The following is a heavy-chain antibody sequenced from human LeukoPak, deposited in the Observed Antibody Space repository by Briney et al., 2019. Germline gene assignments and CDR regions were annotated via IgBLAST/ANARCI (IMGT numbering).Heavy chain of an antibody. CDR3: VSFYETD. J-gene: IGHJ4*02. D-gene: IGHD2/OR15-2a*01. CDR2: INSDGSWT. Sequence: GVSLRLSCAASGNYWMHWVRQAPGKGLVWVSHINSDGSWTSYADSVKGRFTISKDNAKNTVYLQMNNLRAEDTAVYYCVSFYETDWGRGTLVTVSS. V-gene: IGHV3-74*01. CDR1: GNYW.